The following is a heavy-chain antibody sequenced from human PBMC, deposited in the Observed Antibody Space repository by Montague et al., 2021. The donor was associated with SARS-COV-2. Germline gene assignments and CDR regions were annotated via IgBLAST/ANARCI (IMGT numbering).Heavy chain of an antibody. CDR3: ARRTYDILTGCDYGMDV. Sequence: PARVKPTQTLTLTCTFSGFSLSTSGMCVSWIRQPPGKALEWLARIDWDDDKYYSTSLKTRLTISKDTSKNQVVLTMTNMDPVDTATYYCARRTYDILTGCDYGMDVWGQGTTVTVSS. J-gene: IGHJ6*02. D-gene: IGHD3-9*01. CDR2: IDWDDDK. CDR1: GFSLSTSGMC. V-gene: IGHV2-70*11.